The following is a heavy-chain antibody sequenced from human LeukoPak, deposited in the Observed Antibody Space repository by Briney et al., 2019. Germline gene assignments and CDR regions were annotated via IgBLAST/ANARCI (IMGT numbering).Heavy chain of an antibody. CDR2: MNPNRGNT. CDR3: ARGGYNMDV. CDR1: GYTFTSIN. V-gene: IGHV1-8*01. J-gene: IGHJ6*02. Sequence: GASVKVSCKASGYTFTSININLVRQAPGQGLGWMGWMNPNRGNTGYAQKLQGRVTMTRSSSISTAYMELSSLRSEDTAVYYCARGGYNMDVWGQGTTVTVSS. D-gene: IGHD5-24*01.